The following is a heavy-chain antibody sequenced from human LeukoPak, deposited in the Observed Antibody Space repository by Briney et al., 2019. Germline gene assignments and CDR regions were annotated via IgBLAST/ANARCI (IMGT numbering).Heavy chain of an antibody. Sequence: SETLSLTCAVYGGSFSGYYWSWIRQPPGKGLEWIGEINHSGSTNYNPSLKSRVTISVDTSKNQFPLKLSSVTAADTAVYYCARGPRLSYYDFWSGYNGAYYYYMDVWGKGTTVTVSS. J-gene: IGHJ6*03. CDR1: GGSFSGYY. CDR3: ARGPRLSYYDFWSGYNGAYYYYMDV. CDR2: INHSGST. D-gene: IGHD3-3*01. V-gene: IGHV4-34*01.